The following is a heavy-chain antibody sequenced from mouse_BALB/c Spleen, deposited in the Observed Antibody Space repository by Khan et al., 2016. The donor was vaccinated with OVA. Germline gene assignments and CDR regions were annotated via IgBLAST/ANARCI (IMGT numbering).Heavy chain of an antibody. D-gene: IGHD2-1*01. J-gene: IGHJ3*01. CDR3: AGSPYGNFAY. CDR2: ISSDGDYT. CDR1: GFTFSTYA. V-gene: IGHV5-9-3*01. Sequence: EVELVESGGGLVKPGGSLKLSCAASGFTFSTYAMSWVRQTPEKRLEWVATISSDGDYTYFPDNVTGRFTISRDNAKNTLCLQMTSLRSEDTAMYYGAGSPYGNFAYWGQGTLVTVSA.